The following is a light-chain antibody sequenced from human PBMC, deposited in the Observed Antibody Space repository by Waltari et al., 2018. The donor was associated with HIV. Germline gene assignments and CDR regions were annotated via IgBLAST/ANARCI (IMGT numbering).Light chain of an antibody. CDR3: QQSYSTPFT. V-gene: IGKV1-39*01. J-gene: IGKJ3*01. CDR1: QTINKY. Sequence: DIQMTQSPSSLSASVGDRVTVTCRASQTINKYLNWYQQKLGKAPKLLIYAASSLQSGVPSRFSGSGSGTDFTLTISSLQPEDFATYYCQQSYSTPFTFGPGTKVDIK. CDR2: AAS.